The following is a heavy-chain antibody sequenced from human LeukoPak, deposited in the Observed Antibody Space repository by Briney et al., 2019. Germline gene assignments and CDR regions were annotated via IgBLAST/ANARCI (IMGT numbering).Heavy chain of an antibody. V-gene: IGHV1-2*02. CDR2: INANSGGT. CDR1: GYTFIGYY. Sequence: WASVKVSCKASGYTFIGYYMHWVRQAPGQGLEWMGWINANSGGTNYAQIFQGRVTMTRDTSISTVYMELRRLRSDDVAVYYCARGQMGISWFDPWGQGTLVTASS. CDR3: ARGQMGISWFDP. D-gene: IGHD7-27*01. J-gene: IGHJ5*02.